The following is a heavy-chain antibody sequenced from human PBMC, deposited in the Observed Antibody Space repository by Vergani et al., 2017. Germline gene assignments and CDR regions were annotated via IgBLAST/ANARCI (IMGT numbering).Heavy chain of an antibody. V-gene: IGHV1-69*01. J-gene: IGHJ5*02. D-gene: IGHD6-19*01. CDR2: IIPIFGTA. CDR3: ARDVIAVAGTSAKYNWFDP. Sequence: QVQLVQSGAEVKKPGSSVKVSCKASGGTFSSYAISWVRQAPGQGLEWMGGIIPIFGTANYAQKFQGRVTITADESTSTAYMELSSLRSEDTAVYYCARDVIAVAGTSAKYNWFDPWGQGTLVTVSS. CDR1: GGTFSSYA.